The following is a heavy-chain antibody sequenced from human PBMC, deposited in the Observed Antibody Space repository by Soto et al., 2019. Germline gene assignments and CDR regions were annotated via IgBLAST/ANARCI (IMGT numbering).Heavy chain of an antibody. CDR3: ARGDWFDP. V-gene: IGHV4-59*01. J-gene: IGHJ5*02. CDR2: IYYSGST. CDR1: GGSISSYY. Sequence: QVQLQESGPGLVKPSETLSLTCTVSGGSISSYYWSWIRQPPGQGLEWIGYIYYSGSTNYNPSLKSRVTISVNTSKNHFSLKLNSVTGADTAGYHCARGDWFDPWGQGTLVTVSS.